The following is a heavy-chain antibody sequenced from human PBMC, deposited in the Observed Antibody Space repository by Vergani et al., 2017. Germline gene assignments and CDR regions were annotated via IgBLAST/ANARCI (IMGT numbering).Heavy chain of an antibody. CDR1: GFTFSSYV. D-gene: IGHD1-26*01. CDR3: AKGAGSYSNWYFDR. V-gene: IGHV3-23*04. Sequence: VQLVESGGGVVQPGRSLSLSCVASGFTFSSYVMSWVRQAPGKGLEWVSAISGSGGSTYYADSVKGRFTISRDSSKNTLYLQMNSLRAEDTAVYYCAKGAGSYSNWYFDRWGRGTLVTVSS. CDR2: ISGSGGST. J-gene: IGHJ2*01.